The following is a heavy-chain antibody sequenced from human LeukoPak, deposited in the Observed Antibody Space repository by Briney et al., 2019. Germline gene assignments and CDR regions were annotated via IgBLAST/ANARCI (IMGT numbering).Heavy chain of an antibody. Sequence: GGSLRLSCAASGFTFSSYAMSWVRQAPGKGLEWVSAISGSGGSTYYADSVKGRFTISRDNSKNTLYLQMNSLRAEDTAVYYCARDHRGGYYFDYWGQGTLVTVSS. V-gene: IGHV3-23*01. CDR1: GFTFSSYA. D-gene: IGHD3-10*01. CDR2: ISGSGGST. CDR3: ARDHRGGYYFDY. J-gene: IGHJ4*02.